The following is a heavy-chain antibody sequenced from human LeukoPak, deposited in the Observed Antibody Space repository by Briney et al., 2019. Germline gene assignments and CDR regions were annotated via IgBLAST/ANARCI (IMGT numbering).Heavy chain of an antibody. J-gene: IGHJ5*01. CDR1: GYTFTGYY. CDR3: ARGHRFQNWFDS. D-gene: IGHD2-21*01. CDR2: INPNSGGT. Sequence: GASVKVSCKASGYTFTGYYMHWVRQAPGQGLEWMGWINPNSGGTNYGQKFQGRVTMTRDTSISTAYMELSRLRSDDTAMYYCARGHRFQNWFDSWGQGTQVTVSS. V-gene: IGHV1-2*02.